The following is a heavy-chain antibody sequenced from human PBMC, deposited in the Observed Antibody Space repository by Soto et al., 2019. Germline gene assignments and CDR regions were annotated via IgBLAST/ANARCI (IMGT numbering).Heavy chain of an antibody. V-gene: IGHV3-30*03. CDR3: ARPNSSGWYPPFDP. J-gene: IGHJ5*02. D-gene: IGHD6-19*01. Sequence: QVQLVESGGGVVQPGRSLRLSCAASGFTFSSYGMHWVRQAPGKGLEWVAVISSDGSNKYYADSVKGRFTISRDNSKNTLYLQMNSLRAEATAVYYCARPNSSGWYPPFDPWGQGTLVTVSS. CDR2: ISSDGSNK. CDR1: GFTFSSYG.